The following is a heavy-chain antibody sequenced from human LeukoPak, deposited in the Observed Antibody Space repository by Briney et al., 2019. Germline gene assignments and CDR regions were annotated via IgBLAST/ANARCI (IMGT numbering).Heavy chain of an antibody. V-gene: IGHV4-4*09. CDR2: IYTSGST. D-gene: IGHD6-13*01. J-gene: IGHJ3*02. Sequence: SETLSLTCTVSGGSISSYYWSWIRQPPGKGLEWIGYIYTSGSTNYNPSLKSRVTISVDTSKNQFSLKLSSVTAADAAVYYWARSGAGAGDSFCIWGQGTMVTVSS. CDR3: ARSGAGAGDSFCI. CDR1: GGSISSYY.